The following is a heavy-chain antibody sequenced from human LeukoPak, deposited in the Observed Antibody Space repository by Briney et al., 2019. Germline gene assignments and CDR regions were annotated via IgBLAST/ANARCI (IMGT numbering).Heavy chain of an antibody. CDR1: GGSISSGGYY. CDR2: FYHSGIT. J-gene: IGHJ3*02. CDR3: ARRIAGGAFDI. Sequence: SETLSLTCTVSGGSISSGGYYWNWIRQSPGKGLEWIGYFYHSGITYYNPSLKSRVTISVDTSKNQFSLKLSSVTAADTAVYYCARRIAGGAFDIWGQGTMVTVSS. D-gene: IGHD3-16*02. V-gene: IGHV4-30-2*06.